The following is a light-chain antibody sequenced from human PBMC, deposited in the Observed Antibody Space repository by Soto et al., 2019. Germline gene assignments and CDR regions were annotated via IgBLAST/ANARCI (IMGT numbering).Light chain of an antibody. Sequence: DIQMTQSPSSLSASVGDRVTITCRASQTIIFYLNWYQQKPGKAPKLLIYAASNLQSGVPSRFSGSGSGTEFTLPISSLQPEDFATYFCQQRYTTPVYTFGQGTKVEIK. J-gene: IGKJ2*01. CDR1: QTIIFY. V-gene: IGKV1-39*01. CDR2: AAS. CDR3: QQRYTTPVYT.